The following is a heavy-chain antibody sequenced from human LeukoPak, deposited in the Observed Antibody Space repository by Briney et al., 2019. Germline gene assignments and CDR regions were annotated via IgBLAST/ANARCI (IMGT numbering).Heavy chain of an antibody. Sequence: GGSLRLSCAASGFNFRDAAMTWVRQAPGKGLEWVSLISFSGDNSYYADSVKGRFTISRDNAKNTVYLQMNSLRAEDTAVYYCARGPIPATAIPENWGQGTLVTVSS. J-gene: IGHJ4*02. CDR1: GFNFRDAA. CDR2: ISFSGDNS. V-gene: IGHV3-23*01. D-gene: IGHD2-2*02. CDR3: ARGPIPATAIPEN.